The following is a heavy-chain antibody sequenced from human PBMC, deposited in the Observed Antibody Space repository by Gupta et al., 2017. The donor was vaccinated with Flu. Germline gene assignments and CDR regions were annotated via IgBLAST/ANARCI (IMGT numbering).Heavy chain of an antibody. D-gene: IGHD5-24*01. V-gene: IGHV3-7*01. CDR1: GLTSSASW. J-gene: IGHJ4*02. CDR2: INQDGSTK. Sequence: EVQLVESGGGLVQPGGSWGPSGPASGLTSSASWMNWVRQAPGKGLEWVANINQDGSTKNYVDSLKGRFTVSRDNAKNSLYLQMDSLRAEDTAVYFCARNRGWEQFDYWGQGTLVTVSS. CDR3: ARNRGWEQFDY.